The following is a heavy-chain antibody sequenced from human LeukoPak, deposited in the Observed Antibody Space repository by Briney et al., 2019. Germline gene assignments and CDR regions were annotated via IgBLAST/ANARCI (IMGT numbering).Heavy chain of an antibody. CDR3: ARDYHSRFDY. D-gene: IGHD6-13*01. Sequence: PGRSLRLSCAASGFTFSSYAMHWVRQAPGKGLEWVAVISYDGSNKYYADSVKGRFTISRDNSKNTLYLQINSLRAEDTAVYYCARDYHSRFDYWGQGTLVTVSS. CDR1: GFTFSSYA. V-gene: IGHV3-30*04. J-gene: IGHJ4*02. CDR2: ISYDGSNK.